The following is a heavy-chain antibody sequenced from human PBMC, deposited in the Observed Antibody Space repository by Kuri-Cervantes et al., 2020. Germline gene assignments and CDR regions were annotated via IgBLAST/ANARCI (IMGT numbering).Heavy chain of an antibody. CDR2: IRSKAYGGTT. CDR3: TRGVVVVVPAAVYYYYYYMDV. V-gene: IGHV3-49*03. D-gene: IGHD2-2*01. CDR1: RFTFGDYA. Sequence: GESLKISCTASRFTFGDYAMSWFRQAPGKGLEWVGFIRSKAYGGTTEYAASVKGRFTISRDDSKSIAYLQMNSLKTEDTAVYYCTRGVVVVVPAAVYYYYYYMDVWGKGTTVTVSS. J-gene: IGHJ6*03.